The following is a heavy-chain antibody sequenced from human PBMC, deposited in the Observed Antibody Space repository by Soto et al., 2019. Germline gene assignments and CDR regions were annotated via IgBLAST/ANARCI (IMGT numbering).Heavy chain of an antibody. J-gene: IGHJ4*02. CDR1: GGSVSSGSYY. CDR3: ARVAYYGSGSYYNGDYY. CDR2: IYYSGST. V-gene: IGHV4-61*01. D-gene: IGHD3-10*01. Sequence: SETLSLTCTVSGGSVSSGSYYWSWIRQPPGKGLEWIGYIYYSGSTNYNPSLKSRVTISVDTSKNQFSLKLSSVTAADTAVYYCARVAYYGSGSYYNGDYYWGQGTLVTVAS.